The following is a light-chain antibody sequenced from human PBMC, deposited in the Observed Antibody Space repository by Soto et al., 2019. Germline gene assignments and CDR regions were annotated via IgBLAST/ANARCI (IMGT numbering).Light chain of an antibody. CDR3: QQRSSWIT. CDR1: QSISIN. J-gene: IGKJ5*01. CDR2: DAS. V-gene: IGKV3-11*01. Sequence: IVLTQSPGTLSVSPGDRVSLSCRASQSISINLAWYQHKPGQAPRLLIYDASNRATGIPARFSGSGSATDFTLTISSLEPEDFAVYYCQQRSSWITFGQGTRLEI.